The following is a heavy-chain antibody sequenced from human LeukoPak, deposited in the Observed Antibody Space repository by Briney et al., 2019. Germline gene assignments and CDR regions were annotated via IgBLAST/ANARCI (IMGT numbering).Heavy chain of an antibody. CDR3: ARDNGDFDY. D-gene: IGHD4-17*01. Sequence: GGSLRLSCAASGFTFSSYNMNWVRQAPGKGLVWVSRIDSDGSSTSYAEFVEGRFTISRDNAKNTLYLQMTSLRAEDTAVYYCARDNGDFDYWGQGTLVTVSS. V-gene: IGHV3-74*01. J-gene: IGHJ4*02. CDR2: IDSDGSST. CDR1: GFTFSSYN.